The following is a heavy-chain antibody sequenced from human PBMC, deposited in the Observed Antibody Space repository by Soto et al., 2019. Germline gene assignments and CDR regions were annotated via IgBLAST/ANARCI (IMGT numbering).Heavy chain of an antibody. J-gene: IGHJ4*02. D-gene: IGHD2-15*01. CDR3: ARSDRYCSGGSCFVY. Sequence: ASVKVSCKASGYTFTTYAMYWVRQAPGQRLEWMGWINAGNGNTKYSQKFQGRVTITRDTSASTAYMELSSLRSEDTAVYYCARSDRYCSGGSCFVYWGQGTLVTVSS. CDR2: INAGNGNT. CDR1: GYTFTTYA. V-gene: IGHV1-3*01.